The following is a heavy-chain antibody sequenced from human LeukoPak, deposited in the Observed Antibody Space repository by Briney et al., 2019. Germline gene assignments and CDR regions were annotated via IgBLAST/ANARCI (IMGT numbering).Heavy chain of an antibody. Sequence: PSGTLSLTCAVSGDSISNNYWWTWVRQPPGKGLEWVSSITSSSSYIYYADSVRGRFTISRDNAENSLYLQMNSLSDEDTAVYYCARDPYSGGYGAYYYYYMDVWGKGTTVTVSS. J-gene: IGHJ6*03. CDR1: GDSISNNYW. CDR3: ARDPYSGGYGAYYYYYMDV. D-gene: IGHD6-19*01. V-gene: IGHV3-21*01. CDR2: ITSSSSYI.